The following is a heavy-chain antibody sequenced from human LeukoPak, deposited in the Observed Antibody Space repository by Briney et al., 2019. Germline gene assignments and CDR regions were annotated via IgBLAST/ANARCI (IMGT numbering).Heavy chain of an antibody. D-gene: IGHD3-10*01. Sequence: GASVKVSCKASGYTFTSYDINWVRQATGQGLEWMGWMNPNSGNTGYAQKFQGRVTITRNTSISTAYMELSSLRSEDTAVYYCARSLYYYGSDSLDIWGPGTVVTVSS. CDR3: ARSLYYYGSDSLDI. V-gene: IGHV1-8*03. CDR2: MNPNSGNT. J-gene: IGHJ3*02. CDR1: GYTFTSYD.